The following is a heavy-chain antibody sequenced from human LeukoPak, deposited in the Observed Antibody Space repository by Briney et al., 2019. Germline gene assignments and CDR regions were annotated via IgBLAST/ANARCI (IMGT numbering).Heavy chain of an antibody. D-gene: IGHD2-15*01. CDR1: GYTFISYG. Sequence: GASVKVSCKTSGYTFISYGISWVRQAPGQGLEWMGWISVYNGNTKYAQKFQGRVTMTTDTSTGTAYMELSSLRSDDTAVYYRARDAGYCSGGSCSHFDYWGQGTLVTVSS. CDR2: ISVYNGNT. CDR3: ARDAGYCSGGSCSHFDY. J-gene: IGHJ4*02. V-gene: IGHV1-18*01.